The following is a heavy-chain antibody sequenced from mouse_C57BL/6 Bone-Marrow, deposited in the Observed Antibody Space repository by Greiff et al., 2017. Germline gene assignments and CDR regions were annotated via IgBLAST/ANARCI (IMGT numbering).Heavy chain of an antibody. D-gene: IGHD1-1*01. J-gene: IGHJ3*01. CDR1: GFSFNTYA. V-gene: IGHV10-1*01. CDR2: IRSKSNNYAT. CDR3: VRQYYYGSSWFAY. Sequence: GGGLVQPKGSLKLSCAASGFSFNTYAMNWVRQAPGKGLEWVARIRSKSNNYATYYADSVKDRFTISRDDSESMLYLQMNNLKTEDTAMYYCVRQYYYGSSWFAYWGQGTLVTVSA.